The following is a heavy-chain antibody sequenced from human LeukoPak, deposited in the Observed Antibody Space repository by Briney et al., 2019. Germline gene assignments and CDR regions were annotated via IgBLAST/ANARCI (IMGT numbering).Heavy chain of an antibody. J-gene: IGHJ6*03. D-gene: IGHD3-3*01. CDR2: ISSHGYPT. Sequence: GGSLRLSCAASGFTFSSYAMHWVRQAPGKGLEWVSTISSHGYPTFYADSVKGHFTISRDNSKSTLYLQMNSLRVEDTAIYYCAKTLHRITNMDVWGKGTTVTVSS. CDR3: AKTLHRITNMDV. CDR1: GFTFSSYA. V-gene: IGHV3-23*01.